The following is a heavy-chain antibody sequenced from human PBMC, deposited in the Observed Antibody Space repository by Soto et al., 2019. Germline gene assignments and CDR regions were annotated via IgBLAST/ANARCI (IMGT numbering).Heavy chain of an antibody. V-gene: IGHV1-3*01. CDR1: GYTFTSYA. Sequence: ASVKVSCKASGYTFTSYAMDWVRQAPGQRLEWMGWINAGNGNTKYSQKFQGRVTITRDTSASTAYMELSNLRSEDTAVYYCARDSRINFDYWGQGTLVTVSS. CDR3: ARDSRINFDY. D-gene: IGHD2-15*01. J-gene: IGHJ4*02. CDR2: INAGNGNT.